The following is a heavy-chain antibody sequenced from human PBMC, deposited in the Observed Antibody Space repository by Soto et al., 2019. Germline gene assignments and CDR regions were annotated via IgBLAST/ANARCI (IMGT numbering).Heavy chain of an antibody. J-gene: IGHJ2*01. Sequence: AGGSLRLSCAASGFTFSSYWMHWVRQAPGKGLVWVSRINSDGSSTSYADSVKGRFTISRDNAKNTLYLQMNSLRAEDTAVYYCAREGDDYGDYYWYFDLWGRGTLVTVSS. V-gene: IGHV3-74*01. D-gene: IGHD4-17*01. CDR2: INSDGSST. CDR1: GFTFSSYW. CDR3: AREGDDYGDYYWYFDL.